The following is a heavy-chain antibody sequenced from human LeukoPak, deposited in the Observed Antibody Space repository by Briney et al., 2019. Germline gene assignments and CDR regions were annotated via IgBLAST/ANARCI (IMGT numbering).Heavy chain of an antibody. Sequence: SETLSLTCTVSGGSISSSSYYWSWIRQPPGKGLEWIGYIYYSGSTNYDPSLKSRVTISVDTSKNQFSLKLSSVTAADTAVYYCARAGTSGGLIDYWGQGTLVTVSS. V-gene: IGHV4-61*01. D-gene: IGHD3-10*01. J-gene: IGHJ4*02. CDR1: GGSISSSSYY. CDR3: ARAGTSGGLIDY. CDR2: IYYSGST.